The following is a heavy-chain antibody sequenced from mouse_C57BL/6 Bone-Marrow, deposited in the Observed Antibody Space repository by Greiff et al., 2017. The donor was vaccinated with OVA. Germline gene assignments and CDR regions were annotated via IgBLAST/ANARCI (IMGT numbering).Heavy chain of an antibody. J-gene: IGHJ2*01. CDR3: ARPGGFDY. Sequence: VQLQQSGPELVKPGASVQLSCKASGYTFTSYDINWVKQRPGQGLEWIGWIYPRDGSPKYNEKFKGKATLTVDTSYSTAYMELHSLTSEDSAVYFCARPGGFDYWGQGTTLTVSS. D-gene: IGHD4-1*01. CDR1: GYTFTSYD. V-gene: IGHV1-85*01. CDR2: IYPRDGSP.